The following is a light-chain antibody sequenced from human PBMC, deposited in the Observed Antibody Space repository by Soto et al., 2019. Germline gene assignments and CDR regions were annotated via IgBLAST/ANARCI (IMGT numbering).Light chain of an antibody. V-gene: IGLV1-47*01. J-gene: IGLJ2*01. CDR1: SSNIGSNS. Sequence: QSVLTQPPSVSGTPGQRVTISCSGSSSNIGSNSVYWYQQLPGTAPKLLISRDNQRPSGVPARFSGSKSGTSASLAISGLRSEDEADYFCAAWDDSLSGRLFGGGTKLTVL. CDR3: AAWDDSLSGRL. CDR2: RDN.